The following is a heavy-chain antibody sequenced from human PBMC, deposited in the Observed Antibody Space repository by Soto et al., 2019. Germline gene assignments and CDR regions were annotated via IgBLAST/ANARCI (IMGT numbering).Heavy chain of an antibody. J-gene: IGHJ6*02. Sequence: GGSLRLSCAGSGFPFSSYAMSWVRQSPEKGLEWVSALRDSGVSPYYADSVKGRFTISRDNSKNTLYLQMDSLRVEDTALYYCAKMTSDSYGRNYGMDVWGQGTTVTVSS. V-gene: IGHV3-23*01. D-gene: IGHD5-18*01. CDR1: GFPFSSYA. CDR3: AKMTSDSYGRNYGMDV. CDR2: LRDSGVSP.